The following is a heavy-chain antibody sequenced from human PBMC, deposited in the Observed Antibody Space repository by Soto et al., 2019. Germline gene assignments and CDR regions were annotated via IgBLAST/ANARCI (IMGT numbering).Heavy chain of an antibody. D-gene: IGHD2-8*01. J-gene: IGHJ4*02. CDR3: ESAPSCTNGVCYSY. CDR1: GYTFTSYD. CDR2: MNPNRGNT. Sequence: GASVKVSCKASGYTFTSYDINWVRQATGQGLEWMGWMNPNRGNTGYAQKFQGRVTMTRNTSISTAYMELSSLRSEDTAVYYCESAPSCTNGVCYSYWGQGTLVTVSS. V-gene: IGHV1-8*01.